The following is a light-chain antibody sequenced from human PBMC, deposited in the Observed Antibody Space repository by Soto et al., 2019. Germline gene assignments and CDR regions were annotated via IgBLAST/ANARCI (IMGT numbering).Light chain of an antibody. CDR2: GAS. V-gene: IGKV3-20*01. CDR1: QSVSSDF. CDR3: RQYGRSLGFA. Sequence: IVLTQSPGTLSLSPGERATLSCRAGQSVSSDFLAWYQEKPGQGPRLLIYGASTRATGTPDRFSGSGSGTDFTLTISRLDPEDFAVYYCRQYGRSLGFAVGGGTKVDIK. J-gene: IGKJ4*01.